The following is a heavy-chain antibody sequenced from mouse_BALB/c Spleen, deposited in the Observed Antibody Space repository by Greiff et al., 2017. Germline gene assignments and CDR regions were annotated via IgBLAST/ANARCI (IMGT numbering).Heavy chain of an antibody. CDR3: APLLRFSEDWYFDV. J-gene: IGHJ1*01. D-gene: IGHD1-1*01. CDR1: GFNIKDTY. V-gene: IGHV14-3*02. CDR2: IDPANGNT. Sequence: EVKLQESGAELVKPGASVKLSCTASGFNIKDTYMHWVKQRPEQGLEWIGRIDPANGNTKYDPKFQGKATITADTSSNTAYLQLSSLTSEDTAVYYCAPLLRFSEDWYFDVWGAGTTVTVSS.